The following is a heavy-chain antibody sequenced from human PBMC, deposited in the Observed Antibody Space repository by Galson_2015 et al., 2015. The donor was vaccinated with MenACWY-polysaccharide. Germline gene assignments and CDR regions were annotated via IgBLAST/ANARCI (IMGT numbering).Heavy chain of an antibody. V-gene: IGHV3-15*01. CDR1: GFTFSNAW. CDR3: TTLSEGSWYSIDY. D-gene: IGHD6-13*01. J-gene: IGHJ4*02. CDR2: IKSKTDGGTT. Sequence: SLRLSCAASGFTFSNAWMSWVRQAPGKGLEWVGRIKSKTDGGTTDYAAPVKGRFTISRDDSKNTLYLQMNSLKTEDTAVYYCTTLSEGSWYSIDYWGQGTLVTVSS.